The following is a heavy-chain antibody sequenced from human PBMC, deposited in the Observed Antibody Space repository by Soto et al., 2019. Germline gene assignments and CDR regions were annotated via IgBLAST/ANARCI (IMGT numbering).Heavy chain of an antibody. J-gene: IGHJ6*02. V-gene: IGHV3-23*01. CDR1: GFTFSSYA. CDR2: ISGSGGST. CDR3: AKLIDSHGYYYYGMDV. Sequence: GGSLRLSCAASGFTFSSYAMSWVRQAPGKGLEWVSAISGSGGSTYYADSVKGRFTISRDNSKNTLYLQMNSLRAEDTAVYYCAKLIDSHGYYYYGMDVWGQGTTVTVSS. D-gene: IGHD3-16*01.